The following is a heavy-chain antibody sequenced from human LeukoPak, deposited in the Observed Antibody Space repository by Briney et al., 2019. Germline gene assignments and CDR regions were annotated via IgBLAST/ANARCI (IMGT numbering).Heavy chain of an antibody. D-gene: IGHD6-19*01. CDR2: INPNSGGT. CDR1: GYTFTGYY. J-gene: IGHJ5*02. V-gene: IGHV1-2*02. Sequence: SVKVSCKASGYTFTGYYMHWVRQAPGQGLERMGWINPNSGGTNYAQKFQGRVTMTRDTSISTAYMELSRLRSDDTAVYYCARENSSGWYFWFDPWGQGTLVTVSS. CDR3: ARENSSGWYFWFDP.